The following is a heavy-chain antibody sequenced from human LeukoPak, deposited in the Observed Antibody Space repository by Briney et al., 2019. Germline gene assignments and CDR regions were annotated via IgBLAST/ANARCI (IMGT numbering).Heavy chain of an antibody. J-gene: IGHJ3*01. CDR3: ARSSYSSSSSV. V-gene: IGHV3-7*03. CDR1: GFTFSGFW. Sequence: GGSLRLSCAVSGFTFSGFWMSWSRQAPGKGLEWVASINSDGSEGYCADVVKGRFTISRDNAKNSLYLQINSLRAEDTAVYYCARSSYSSSSSVWGQGTMVTVSS. CDR2: INSDGSEG. D-gene: IGHD6-6*01.